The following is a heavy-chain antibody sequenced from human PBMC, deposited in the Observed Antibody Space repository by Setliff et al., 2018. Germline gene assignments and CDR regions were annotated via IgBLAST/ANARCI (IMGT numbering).Heavy chain of an antibody. CDR1: GGSISNYY. Sequence: SETLSLTCTVSGGSISNYYWSWIRQPPGKRLEWIGEIIHSGSTNYNPSLKSRVTMSVDTSKNQFSLKLSSVTAADTAVYYCARKGISALSGAFDMWGQGTMVTVSS. CDR3: ARKGISALSGAFDM. CDR2: IIHSGST. J-gene: IGHJ3*02. V-gene: IGHV4-34*12. D-gene: IGHD1-26*01.